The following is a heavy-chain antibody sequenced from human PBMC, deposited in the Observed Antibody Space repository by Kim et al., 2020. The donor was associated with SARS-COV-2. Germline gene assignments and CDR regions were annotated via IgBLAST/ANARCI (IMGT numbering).Heavy chain of an antibody. J-gene: IGHJ5*02. Sequence: SGPTLVKPTQTLTLTCTFSGFSLSTSGVGVGWIRQPPGKALECLALIYWDDDKRYSPSLKSRLTITKDTSKNQVVLTMTNMDPVDTATYYCARSARNSESKYNWFDPWGQGTLVTVSS. CDR2: IYWDDDK. V-gene: IGHV2-5*02. CDR1: GFSLSTSGVG. D-gene: IGHD1-26*01. CDR3: ARSARNSESKYNWFDP.